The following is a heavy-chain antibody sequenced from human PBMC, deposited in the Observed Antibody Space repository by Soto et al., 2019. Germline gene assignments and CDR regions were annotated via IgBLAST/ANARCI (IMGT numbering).Heavy chain of an antibody. J-gene: IGHJ2*01. CDR2: ISYDGSNK. CDR1: GFTFSSYA. V-gene: IGHV3-30-3*01. CDR3: ARPLWRNDYNWGYFDL. Sequence: QVQLVESGGGVVQPGRSLRLSCAASGFTFSSYAMHWVRQAPGKGLEWVAVISYDGSNKYYADSVKGRFTISRDNSKNPLYLQMNSQRAEDTAVYYRARPLWRNDYNWGYFDLWGRGTLVTVSS. D-gene: IGHD4-4*01.